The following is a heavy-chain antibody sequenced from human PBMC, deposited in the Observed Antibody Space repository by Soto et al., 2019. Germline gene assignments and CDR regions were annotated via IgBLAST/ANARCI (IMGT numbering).Heavy chain of an antibody. CDR2: IYYSGSA. CDR3: ARDGYCSGGSCYSAPVNY. V-gene: IGHV4-30-4*01. Sequence: PSETLSLTCTVSGDSISSGDYYWSWIRQPPGKGLEWIGYIYYSGSAYYNPSLKSRVTISVDTSKNQFSLKLSSVTAADTAVYYCARDGYCSGGSCYSAPVNYWGQGTLVTVSS. CDR1: GDSISSGDYY. D-gene: IGHD2-15*01. J-gene: IGHJ4*02.